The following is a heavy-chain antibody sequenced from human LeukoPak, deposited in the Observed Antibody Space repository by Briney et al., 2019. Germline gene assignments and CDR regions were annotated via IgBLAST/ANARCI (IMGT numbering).Heavy chain of an antibody. D-gene: IGHD3-22*01. J-gene: IGHJ2*01. V-gene: IGHV3-9*03. CDR3: AKDRYYDSSGYAASFFDL. CDR1: GFTIDDYA. Sequence: PGRSLRLSCAASGFTIDDYAMHWVRQAPGKGLEWVSGISWNSGSIGYADSVKGRFTISRDNAKNSLYLQMNSLRAEDMALYYCAKDRYYDSSGYAASFFDLWGRGTLVTVSS. CDR2: ISWNSGSI.